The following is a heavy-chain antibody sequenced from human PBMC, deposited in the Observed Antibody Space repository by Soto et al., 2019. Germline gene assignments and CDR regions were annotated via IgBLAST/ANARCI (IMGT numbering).Heavy chain of an antibody. D-gene: IGHD1-1*01. CDR1: GYTFTYYA. Sequence: ASLKVSCKTSGYTFTYYALHWVRQAPGQRLEWMGWINTGNGNTKYSQKFQGRPTITRDTSATTLYMELSSLRSEDTTVYYCVKFSGIPVWGQGTLVTVSS. CDR3: VKFSGIPV. J-gene: IGHJ4*02. CDR2: INTGNGNT. V-gene: IGHV1-3*04.